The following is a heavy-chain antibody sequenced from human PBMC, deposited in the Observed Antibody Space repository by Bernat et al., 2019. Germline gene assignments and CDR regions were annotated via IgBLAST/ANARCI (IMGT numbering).Heavy chain of an antibody. D-gene: IGHD3-22*01. V-gene: IGHV2-26*01. Sequence: QVTLKESGPVLVKPTETLTLTCTVSGFSLSNARMGVSWIRQPPGKALEWLAHIFSNDEKSYSTSLKSRLTISKDTSKSQVVLTMTNMDPVDTATYYCARNYDSSGYYYYYYGMDVWGQGTTVTVSS. CDR3: ARNYDSSGYYYYYYGMDV. CDR1: GFSLSNARMG. J-gene: IGHJ6*02. CDR2: IFSNDEK.